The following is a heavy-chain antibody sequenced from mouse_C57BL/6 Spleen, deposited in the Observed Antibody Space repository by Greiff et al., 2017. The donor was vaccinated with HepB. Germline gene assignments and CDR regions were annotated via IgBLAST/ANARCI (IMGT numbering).Heavy chain of an antibody. V-gene: IGHV14-2*01. CDR3: ARSRYYGSSYDYAMDY. Sequence: EVMLVESGAELVKPGASVKLSCTASGFNIKDYYMHWVKQRTEQGLEWIGRIDPEDGETKYAPKFQGKATITADTSSNTAYLQLSSLTSEDTAVYYCARSRYYGSSYDYAMDYWGQGTSVTVSS. CDR2: IDPEDGET. D-gene: IGHD1-1*01. J-gene: IGHJ4*01. CDR1: GFNIKDYY.